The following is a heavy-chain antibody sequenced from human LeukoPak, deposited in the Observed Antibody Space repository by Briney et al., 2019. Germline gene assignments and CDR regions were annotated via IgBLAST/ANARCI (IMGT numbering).Heavy chain of an antibody. J-gene: IGHJ4*02. V-gene: IGHV4-39*01. Sequence: PSETLSLTCTVSGGSISSSNYFWGWIRQPPGKGLEWIGSVYYSGTTYYKPSLKRRVTISVDTSKNQFSLRLNSVTAADTAVYYCARHEDVGGMLTYFDYWGQGTLVTVSS. D-gene: IGHD6-19*01. CDR3: ARHEDVGGMLTYFDY. CDR1: GGSISSSNYF. CDR2: VYYSGTT.